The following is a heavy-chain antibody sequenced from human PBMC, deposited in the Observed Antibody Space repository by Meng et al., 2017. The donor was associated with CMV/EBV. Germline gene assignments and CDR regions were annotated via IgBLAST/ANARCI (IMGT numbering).Heavy chain of an antibody. CDR2: INPNSGGT. D-gene: IGHD2-15*01. CDR1: GYTFTGYY. Sequence: ASVKVSCKASGYTFTGYYMHWVRQAPGQGLEWMGWINPNSGGTNYAQKFQGRVTMTRDTSISTAYMELSRLRSDDTAVYYCARVLRYCSGGNCYSGGYYFDYWGQGTLVTVSS. J-gene: IGHJ4*02. CDR3: ARVLRYCSGGNCYSGGYYFDY. V-gene: IGHV1-2*02.